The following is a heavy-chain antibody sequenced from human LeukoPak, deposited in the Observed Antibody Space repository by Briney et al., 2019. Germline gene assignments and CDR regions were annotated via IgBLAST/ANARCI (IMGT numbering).Heavy chain of an antibody. D-gene: IGHD2-21*02. CDR1: GGTFNNYA. CDR3: ATDSTLVVTAVPGTANHAFDI. CDR2: ILPVFGTA. V-gene: IGHV1-69*06. Sequence: SVKVSCKASGGTFNNYAIIWVRQARGHGLEWMGVILPVFGTANYAQKFQARVTITADKFTSTAYMELRSLRSEDTAMYYCATDSTLVVTAVPGTANHAFDIWGQGTMVTVSS. J-gene: IGHJ3*02.